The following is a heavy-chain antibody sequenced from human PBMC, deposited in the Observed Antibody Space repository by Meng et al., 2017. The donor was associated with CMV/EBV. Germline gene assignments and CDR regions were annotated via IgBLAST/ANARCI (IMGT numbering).Heavy chain of an antibody. V-gene: IGHV1-2*02. CDR3: ARYPVDFWGGNSHLELFDY. J-gene: IGHJ4*02. CDR2: IHANTGNA. D-gene: IGHD3-3*01. Sequence: GESLKISCVASGYTFTDYYMHWVRQVPGQGLESMGWIHANTGNAHYVQKFQGRVTMTRDTSISTAYMELIRLRSDDTAVYYCARYPVDFWGGNSHLELFDYWGQGTLVTVSS. CDR1: GYTFTDYY.